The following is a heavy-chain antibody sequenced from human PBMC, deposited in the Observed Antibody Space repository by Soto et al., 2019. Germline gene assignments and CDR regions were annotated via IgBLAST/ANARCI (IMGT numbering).Heavy chain of an antibody. D-gene: IGHD6-19*01. Sequence: GESLKSACKGSGYSFTSYWIGWVRQMPGKGLEWMGIIYPGDSDTRYSPSFQGQVTISADKSISTAYLQWSSLKASDTAMYYCARHTTAGWLTPYYYYAMDVWGQGTTAPVSS. CDR3: ARHTTAGWLTPYYYYAMDV. CDR2: IYPGDSDT. V-gene: IGHV5-51*01. J-gene: IGHJ6*02. CDR1: GYSFTSYW.